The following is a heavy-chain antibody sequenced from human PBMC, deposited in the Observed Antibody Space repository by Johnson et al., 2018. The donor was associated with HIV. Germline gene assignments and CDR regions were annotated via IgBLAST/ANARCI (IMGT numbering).Heavy chain of an antibody. Sequence: MQLVESGGGLVQPGGALRLSCAASGFTFSRYGMTWVRQAPGKGLEGVVNINQDATEKYYVDSVQGRFTISRDNSKNTLYLQMNSLRAEDTAVYYCARDGGHIVVVTTIGAFDIWGQGTMVTVSS. V-gene: IGHV3-7*01. CDR3: ARDGGHIVVVTTIGAFDI. J-gene: IGHJ3*02. D-gene: IGHD2-21*02. CDR1: GFTFSRYG. CDR2: INQDATEK.